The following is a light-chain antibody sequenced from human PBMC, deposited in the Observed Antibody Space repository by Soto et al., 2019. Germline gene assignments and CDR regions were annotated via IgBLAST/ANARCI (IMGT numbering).Light chain of an antibody. CDR3: QQYGSSPLT. CDR1: QSVSSSY. J-gene: IGKJ4*02. Sequence: EIVLTQSPGTLSLSPGERATLSCRASQSVSSSYLAWYQQKPGQATRPLIYGASSRATGIPDRFSGSGSGTDFTRPISRLEPEDSAVYYCQQYGSSPLTFGGGTKVEIK. CDR2: GAS. V-gene: IGKV3-20*01.